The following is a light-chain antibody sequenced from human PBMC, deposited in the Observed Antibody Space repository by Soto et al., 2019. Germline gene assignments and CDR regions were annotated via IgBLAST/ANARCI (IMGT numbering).Light chain of an antibody. CDR1: QSVSSN. CDR2: VAS. J-gene: IGKJ5*01. V-gene: IGKV3-15*01. Sequence: EIVMTQSPATLSVSPGERATLSCRASQSVSSNLAWYQQQTGQAPRLLLYVASTRATGITARFSGSGSGAEFILTISSLQSADVVVYYFQQYNNWPLAFGQGTRLEIK. CDR3: QQYNNWPLA.